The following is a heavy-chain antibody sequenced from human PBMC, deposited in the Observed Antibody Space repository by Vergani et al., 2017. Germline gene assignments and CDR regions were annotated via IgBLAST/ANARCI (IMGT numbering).Heavy chain of an antibody. J-gene: IGHJ4*02. CDR1: GFTFSNYW. D-gene: IGHD2/OR15-2a*01. CDR2: IKEDGSET. V-gene: IGHV3-7*03. Sequence: EVQLMESGGGLVQPGGSLRLSCAASGFTFSNYWMSWVRQAPGKGLEWVANIKEDGSETFYVDSVKGRFTISRDNSKNTVYLQMNSLKAEDRATYYCAREERSNTSPFVGDWGQGTLVTV. CDR3: AREERSNTSPFVGD.